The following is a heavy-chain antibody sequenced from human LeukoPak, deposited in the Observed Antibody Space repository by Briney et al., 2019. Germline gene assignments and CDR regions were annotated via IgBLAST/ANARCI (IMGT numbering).Heavy chain of an antibody. CDR3: ARDSKQQLVGGDY. D-gene: IGHD6-13*01. J-gene: IGHJ4*02. CDR1: GYIFTGYY. V-gene: IGHV1-2*05. Sequence: GASVKVSCRASGYIFTGYYMHWVRQAPGQGREWMGRINPNRCGTNYAQKFQGRVAVTRDTSISTAYMELSRLRADDTGVYYCARDSKQQLVGGDYWGQGTLVTVSS. CDR2: INPNRCGT.